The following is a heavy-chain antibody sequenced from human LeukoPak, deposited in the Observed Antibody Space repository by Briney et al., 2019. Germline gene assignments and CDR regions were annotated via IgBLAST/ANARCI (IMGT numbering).Heavy chain of an antibody. CDR3: ARALGYYDILTGYYGIDY. CDR2: ISYDGSNK. V-gene: IGHV3-30-3*01. D-gene: IGHD3-9*01. CDR1: GFTFSSYA. Sequence: GGSLRLSCAASGFTFSSYAMHWVRQAPGKGLEWVAVISYDGSNKYYADSVKGRFTISRDNSKNTLYLQMNSLRAEDTAVYYCARALGYYDILTGYYGIDYWGQGTLVTASS. J-gene: IGHJ4*02.